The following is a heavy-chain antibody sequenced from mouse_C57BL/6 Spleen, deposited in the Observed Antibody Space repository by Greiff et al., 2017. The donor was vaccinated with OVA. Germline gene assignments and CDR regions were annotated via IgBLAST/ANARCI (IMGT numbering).Heavy chain of an antibody. J-gene: IGHJ4*01. CDR2: ISYDGSN. D-gene: IGHD1-1*01. CDR1: GYSITSGYY. Sequence: EVQRVESGPGLVKPSQSLSLTCSVTGYSITSGYYWNWIRQFPGNKLEWMGYISYDGSNNYNPSLKNRISITRDTSKNQFFLKLNSVTTEDTATYYCAREGITTVVERDYYAMDYWGQGTSVTVSS. CDR3: AREGITTVVERDYYAMDY. V-gene: IGHV3-6*01.